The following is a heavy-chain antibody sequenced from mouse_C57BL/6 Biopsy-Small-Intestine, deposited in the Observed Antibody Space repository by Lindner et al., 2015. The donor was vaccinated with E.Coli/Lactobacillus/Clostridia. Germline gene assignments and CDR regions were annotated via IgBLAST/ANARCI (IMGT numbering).Heavy chain of an antibody. V-gene: IGHV1-22*01. CDR3: ARNIYGGYYPFAMDS. CDR2: INPNNGGT. J-gene: IGHJ4*01. D-gene: IGHD2-3*01. Sequence: VQLQESGPELVKPGASVKMSCKASGYTFTDYNMHWVKQSHGKSLEWIGYINPNNGGTSYNQKFKGKATLTVDTSSSTAYMELNSLTSEDSAVYYCARNIYGGYYPFAMDSWGQGTSVTVSS. CDR1: GYTFTDYN.